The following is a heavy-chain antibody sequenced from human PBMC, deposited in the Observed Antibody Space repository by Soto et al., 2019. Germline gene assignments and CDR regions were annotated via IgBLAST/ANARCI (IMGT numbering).Heavy chain of an antibody. CDR1: GYTFTGYY. V-gene: IGHV1-2*04. D-gene: IGHD5-18*01. J-gene: IGHJ6*02. CDR3: ARERIGYSSPICMDV. CDR2: INPNSGGT. Sequence: GASVKVSCKASGYTFTGYYMHWVRQAPGQGLEWMGWINPNSGGTNYAQKFQGWVTMTRDTSISTAYMELSRLRSDDTAVYYCARERIGYSSPICMDVWGQGTTVTVSS.